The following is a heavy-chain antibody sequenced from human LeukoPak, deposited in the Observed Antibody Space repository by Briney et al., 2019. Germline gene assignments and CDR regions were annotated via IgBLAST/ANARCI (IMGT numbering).Heavy chain of an antibody. D-gene: IGHD2-2*01. J-gene: IGHJ6*03. CDR3: ARWGCSSTSCRYYYYMDV. Sequence: ASVKVSCKASGYTFTSYDINWVRQATGQGLEWMGWMNPNSGNTGYAQKFQGRVTMTRNTSIGTAYMELSSLRSEDTAVYYCARWGCSSTSCRYYYYMDVWGKGTTVTVSS. CDR1: GYTFTSYD. CDR2: MNPNSGNT. V-gene: IGHV1-8*01.